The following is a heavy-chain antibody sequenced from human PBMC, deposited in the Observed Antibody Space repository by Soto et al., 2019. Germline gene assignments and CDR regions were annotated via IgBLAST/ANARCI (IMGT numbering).Heavy chain of an antibody. CDR2: ISGSGGST. D-gene: IGHD1-1*01. J-gene: IGHJ4*02. CDR3: AKRSTTGTTPRVDGPTN. CDR1: GFTFSSYA. Sequence: GGSLRLSCAASGFTFSSYAMSWVRQAPGKGLEWVSAISGSGGSTYYADSVKGRFTISRDNSKNTLYLQMNSLRAEDTAVYYCAKRSTTGTTPRVDGPTNWGQGTLVTVSS. V-gene: IGHV3-23*01.